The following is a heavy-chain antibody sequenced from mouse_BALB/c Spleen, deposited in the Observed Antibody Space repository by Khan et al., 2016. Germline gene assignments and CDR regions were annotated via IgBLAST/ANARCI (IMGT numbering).Heavy chain of an antibody. CDR3: ARDPFYYYGSSYWYFDV. J-gene: IGHJ1*01. Sequence: EVQLQESGPGLVKPSQSLSLTCSVTGYPITSGYYWNWIRQFPGNKLEWMGYISYDGSNNYNPSLKNRISITRDTSKNQFFLKLNSVTTEDTATXYCARDPFYYYGSSYWYFDVWGAGTTVTVSS. V-gene: IGHV3-6*02. CDR1: GYPITSGYY. CDR2: ISYDGSN. D-gene: IGHD1-1*01.